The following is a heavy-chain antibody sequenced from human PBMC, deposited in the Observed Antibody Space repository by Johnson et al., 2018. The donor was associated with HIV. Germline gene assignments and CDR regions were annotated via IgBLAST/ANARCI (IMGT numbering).Heavy chain of an antibody. Sequence: QVQLVESGGGVVQPGRSLRLSCAASGFTFSSYAMHWVRQAPGKGLEWVAVISYDGSNKYYADSVKGRFTISRDNSKNTLYLQMNSLTAEDTAVYYCATKGSKWELIVEGFAVWGQGTMVTVSS. CDR2: ISYDGSNK. D-gene: IGHD1-26*01. CDR1: GFTFSSYA. V-gene: IGHV3-30*14. J-gene: IGHJ3*01. CDR3: ATKGSKWELIVEGFAV.